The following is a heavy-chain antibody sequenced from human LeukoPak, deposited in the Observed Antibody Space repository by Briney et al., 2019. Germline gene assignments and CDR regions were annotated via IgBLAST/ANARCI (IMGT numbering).Heavy chain of an antibody. V-gene: IGHV4-38-2*02. CDR2: IYHSGST. D-gene: IGHD1-26*01. CDR3: ARFFRPVRGANDAFDI. J-gene: IGHJ3*02. Sequence: PSETLSLTCTVSGYSISSGYYWGWIRQPPGKRLAWIGSIYHSGSTYYNPSLKSRVTISVDTSKNQFSLKLSSVTAADTAVYYCARFFRPVRGANDAFDIWGQGTMVTVSS. CDR1: GYSISSGYY.